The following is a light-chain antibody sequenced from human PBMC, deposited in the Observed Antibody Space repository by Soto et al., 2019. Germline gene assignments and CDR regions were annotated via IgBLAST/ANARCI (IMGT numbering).Light chain of an antibody. CDR2: EGS. J-gene: IGLJ2*01. Sequence: QLVLTQPASVSGSPGQSITISCTGTSSDVGSYNLVSWYQQHPGKAPKLMIYEGSKRPSGVSNRFSGSKSGNTASLTISGLQAEDEADYYCCSYAGSSNVFGGGTKVTVL. V-gene: IGLV2-23*01. CDR3: CSYAGSSNV. CDR1: SSDVGSYNL.